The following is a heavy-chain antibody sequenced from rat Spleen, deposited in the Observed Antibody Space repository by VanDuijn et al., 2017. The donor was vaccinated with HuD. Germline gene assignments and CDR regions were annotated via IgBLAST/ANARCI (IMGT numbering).Heavy chain of an antibody. J-gene: IGHJ2*01. V-gene: IGHV5-31*01. CDR2: ISNAGGST. CDR3: TPYGTTGIPFDY. D-gene: IGHD1-9*01. Sequence: EVQLVESGGGLVQPGRSLKLSCVASGFSFNNYWMTWIRQAPGKGLEWVASISNAGGSTYYLDSVKGRFTISRDNAKSTLYLQMNSLRSEDTATYYCTPYGTTGIPFDYWGQGVMVTVSS. CDR1: GFSFNNYW.